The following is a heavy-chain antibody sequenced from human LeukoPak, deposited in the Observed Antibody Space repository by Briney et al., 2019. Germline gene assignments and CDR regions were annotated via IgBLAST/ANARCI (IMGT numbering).Heavy chain of an antibody. CDR2: ISYDGSNK. V-gene: IGHV3-30*04. Sequence: PGGTLRLSCAASGFTFSSYAMHWVRQAPGKGLEWVAVISYDGSNKYYADSVKGRFTISRDNSKSTLYLQMNSLRAEDTAVYYCAGGHATDYWGQGTLVTVSS. CDR1: GFTFSSYA. J-gene: IGHJ4*02. CDR3: AGGHATDY.